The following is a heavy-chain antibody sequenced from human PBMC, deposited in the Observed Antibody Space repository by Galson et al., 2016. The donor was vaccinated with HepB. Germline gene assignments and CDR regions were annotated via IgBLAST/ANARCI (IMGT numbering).Heavy chain of an antibody. CDR2: INNSGST. Sequence: SETLSLTCGIHGGSFSNYYWTWISQSPGKGLEWIGEINNSGSTNYNPSLKSRVTISIDTSKIQLSLRLSSVTAADAAVNYCAKGPQAAGIFDSWGQGILVTVSS. CDR1: GGSFSNYY. CDR3: AKGPQAAGIFDS. D-gene: IGHD6-13*01. V-gene: IGHV4-34*01. J-gene: IGHJ4*02.